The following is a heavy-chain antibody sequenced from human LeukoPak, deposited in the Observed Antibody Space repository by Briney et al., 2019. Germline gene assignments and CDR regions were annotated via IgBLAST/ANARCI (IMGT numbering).Heavy chain of an antibody. Sequence: SETLSLTCAVYGGSFSGYHWSWIRQPPGKGLEWIGEINHSGSTNYNPSLKSRVTISVDTSKNQFSLKLSSETAADTAVYYCARRRQNYYGMDVWGQGTTVTVSS. J-gene: IGHJ6*02. CDR3: ARRRQNYYGMDV. V-gene: IGHV4-34*01. D-gene: IGHD5-24*01. CDR2: INHSGST. CDR1: GGSFSGYH.